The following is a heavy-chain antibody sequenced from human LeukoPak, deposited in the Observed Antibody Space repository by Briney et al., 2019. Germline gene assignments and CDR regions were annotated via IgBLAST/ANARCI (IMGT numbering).Heavy chain of an antibody. CDR3: ASVQDYGDYYFDY. CDR2: IYTSGST. J-gene: IGHJ4*02. CDR1: GGPISSGSYY. Sequence: SETLSLTCTVSGGPISSGSYYWSWIRQPAGKGLEWIGRIYTSGSTNYNPSLKSRVTISVDTSKNQFSLKLSSVTAADTAVYYCASVQDYGDYYFDYWGQGTLVTVSS. V-gene: IGHV4-61*02. D-gene: IGHD4-17*01.